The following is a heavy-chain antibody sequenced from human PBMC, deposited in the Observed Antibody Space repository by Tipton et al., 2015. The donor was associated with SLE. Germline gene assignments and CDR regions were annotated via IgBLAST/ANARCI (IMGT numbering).Heavy chain of an antibody. J-gene: IGHJ3*02. Sequence: TLSLTCTVSGASISSYYWSWLRQSPGKGLEWIGYIFYTGRISSNPSLKSRVTISMDTSKNLFSLRLSSVTAADTAVYYCARALWVDKDIAEVPPAIRVRAFDIWGQGTMVTVSS. CDR1: GASISSYY. V-gene: IGHV4-59*01. CDR2: IFYTGRI. D-gene: IGHD2-2*01. CDR3: ARALWVDKDIAEVPPAIRVRAFDI.